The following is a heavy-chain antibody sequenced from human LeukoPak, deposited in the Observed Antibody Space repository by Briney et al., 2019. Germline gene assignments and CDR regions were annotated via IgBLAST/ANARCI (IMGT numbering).Heavy chain of an antibody. CDR3: ARDRGGENCGGDCYSAFDP. CDR1: GFTVSSDF. J-gene: IGHJ5*02. CDR2: VYAGGST. Sequence: GGSLRLSCAASGFTVSSDFMAWVRQSPGTGLDWVSAVYAGGSTHYADSVKGRFTISRDNSKNTLYLQMNSLRVEDTALYYCARDRGGENCGGDCYSAFDPWGQGTLVTVSS. D-gene: IGHD2-21*02. V-gene: IGHV3-66*01.